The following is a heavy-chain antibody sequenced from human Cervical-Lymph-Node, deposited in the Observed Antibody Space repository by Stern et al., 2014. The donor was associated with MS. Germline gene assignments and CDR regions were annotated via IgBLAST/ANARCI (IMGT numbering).Heavy chain of an antibody. CDR2: IWSDGSNP. D-gene: IGHD3-16*01. J-gene: IGHJ4*02. V-gene: IGHV3-33*01. CDR1: GFTFSGYG. CDR3: ARGRNVGVDYYFDY. Sequence: VKLVESGGGVVQPGKSLRLSCVASGFTFSGYGMHWVRQAPGKGLEWVAFIWSDGSNPSYADSVQGRFTIARDNLQNTLHLHMNNVTAADTARYYCARGRNVGVDYYFDYWGQGSLVTVSS.